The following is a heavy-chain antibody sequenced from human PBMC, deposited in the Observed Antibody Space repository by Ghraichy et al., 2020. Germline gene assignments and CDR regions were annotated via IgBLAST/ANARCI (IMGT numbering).Heavy chain of an antibody. J-gene: IGHJ6*02. V-gene: IGHV3-23*01. CDR2: ISGSGGST. CDR1: GFTFSSYA. D-gene: IGHD3-10*01. Sequence: GGSLRLSCAASGFTFSSYAMSWVRQAPGKGLEWVSAISGSGGSTYYADSVKGRFTISRDNSKNTLYLQMNSLRAEDTAVYYCAKDRTMVRVRKAYYYYGMDVWGQGTTVTVSS. CDR3: AKDRTMVRVRKAYYYYGMDV.